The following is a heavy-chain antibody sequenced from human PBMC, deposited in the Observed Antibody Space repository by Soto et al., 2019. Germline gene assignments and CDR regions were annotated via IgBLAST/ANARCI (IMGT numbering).Heavy chain of an antibody. D-gene: IGHD4-4*01. CDR2: IYYSGIT. V-gene: IGHV4-30-4*01. CDR1: GDSISSGDYY. CDR3: ARGGESNYYSRNDYFDY. Sequence: PSETLSLTCTVSGDSISSGDYYWTWIRQPPGRGLEWIGYIYYSGITYYNPPLKSRVTISVDTSKSQFSLRLNSVTAAATAVYYCARGGESNYYSRNDYFDYWGQGTRVTVSS. J-gene: IGHJ4*02.